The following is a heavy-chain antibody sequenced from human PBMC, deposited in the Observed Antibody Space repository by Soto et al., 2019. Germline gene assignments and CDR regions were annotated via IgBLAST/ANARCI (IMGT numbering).Heavy chain of an antibody. Sequence: LPETLSLTCAVYGGSFSGYYWSWIRQPPGKGLEWIGEINHSGSTNYNPSLKSRVTISVDTSKNQFSLKLSSVTAADTAVYYCARSWQLVPGSYYGMDVWGQGTTVTVSS. CDR3: ARSWQLVPGSYYGMDV. J-gene: IGHJ6*02. CDR1: GGSFSGYY. CDR2: INHSGST. D-gene: IGHD6-6*01. V-gene: IGHV4-34*01.